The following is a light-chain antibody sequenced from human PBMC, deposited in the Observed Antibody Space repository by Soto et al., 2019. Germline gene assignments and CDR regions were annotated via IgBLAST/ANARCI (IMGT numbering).Light chain of an antibody. CDR2: KAS. V-gene: IGKV1-5*03. J-gene: IGKJ1*01. CDR3: QQYNTYSRT. CDR1: QSINSW. Sequence: DIQMTQSPSTLSASVGDRVTITCRASQSINSWLAWYQQKPGKVPKVLIYKASSLESGVPSRFSGSGSGTEFTLTISSLQPDDFATYYCQQYNTYSRTLGQGTRVDIK.